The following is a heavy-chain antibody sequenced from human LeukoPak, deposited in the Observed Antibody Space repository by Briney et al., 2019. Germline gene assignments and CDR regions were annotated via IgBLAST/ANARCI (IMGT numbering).Heavy chain of an antibody. J-gene: IGHJ4*02. V-gene: IGHV1-18*01. D-gene: IGHD3-22*01. CDR2: ISAYNGNT. Sequence: ASVKVSCKASGYTFTSYGISWVRQAPGQGREWMGWISAYNGNTNYAQKLQGRVTMTTDTSTSTAYMVLRSLKPDDTAVYYCARANYDSSGYYFDYWGQGTLVTVSS. CDR3: ARANYDSSGYYFDY. CDR1: GYTFTSYG.